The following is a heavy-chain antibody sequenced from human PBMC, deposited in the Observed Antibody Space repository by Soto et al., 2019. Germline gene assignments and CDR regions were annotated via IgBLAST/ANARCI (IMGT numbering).Heavy chain of an antibody. J-gene: IGHJ4*02. D-gene: IGHD3-3*01. CDR2: IKQDGSEK. V-gene: IGHV3-7*01. CDR1: GFTFSSYW. CDR3: ARVGLNDYDFWSGYQNFDY. Sequence: GGSLRLSCAASGFTFSSYWMSWVRQAPGKGLEWVANIKQDGSEKYYVDSVKGRFTISRDNAKNSLYLQMNSLRAEDTAVYYCARVGLNDYDFWSGYQNFDYGGQGTRVTVSS.